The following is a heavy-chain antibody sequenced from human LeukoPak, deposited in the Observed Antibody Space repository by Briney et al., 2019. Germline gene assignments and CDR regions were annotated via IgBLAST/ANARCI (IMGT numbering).Heavy chain of an antibody. J-gene: IGHJ6*03. CDR3: ARDQKTVAGDYYYMDV. CDR1: GASIGSYS. D-gene: IGHD6-19*01. V-gene: IGHV4-59*01. CDR2: ISYSGIT. Sequence: SETLSLTCTVSGASIGSYSWSWFRRTPGKGLEWIGYISYSGITNHNPSFKSRVTISLDTSKNQFSLNLNSVTAADTAVYYCARDQKTVAGDYYYMDVWGKGTTVTVSS.